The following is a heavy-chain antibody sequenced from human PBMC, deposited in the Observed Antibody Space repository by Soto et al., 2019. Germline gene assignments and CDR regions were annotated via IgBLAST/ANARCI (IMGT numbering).Heavy chain of an antibody. CDR3: TRHHYGDRPYYFDY. V-gene: IGHV3-73*02. J-gene: IGHJ4*02. CDR2: IRSKANSYAT. D-gene: IGHD4-17*01. CDR1: GFTFSGSA. Sequence: EVQLVESGGGLVQPGGSLTLSCAASGFTFSGSAMHWVRQASGKGLEWVGRIRSKANSYATAYAASVKGRFTISRDDSKNTAYLQMNSLKTEDTAVYYCTRHHYGDRPYYFDYWGQGTLVTVSS.